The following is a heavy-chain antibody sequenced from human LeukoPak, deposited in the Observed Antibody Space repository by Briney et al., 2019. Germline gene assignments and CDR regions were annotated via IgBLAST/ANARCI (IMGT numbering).Heavy chain of an antibody. CDR3: ASAIAVAGYYFDY. CDR2: SSGSGGST. CDR1: GFTFSSFA. Sequence: GGSLRLSCAPSGFTFSSFAMSWVRQAPGRGLKCVSSSSGSGGSTYYADSVKDRLTISRDNSKNTLYLQMNSLRAEDTAVYYCASAIAVAGYYFDYWGQGALVPVSS. V-gene: IGHV3-23*01. J-gene: IGHJ4*02. D-gene: IGHD6-19*01.